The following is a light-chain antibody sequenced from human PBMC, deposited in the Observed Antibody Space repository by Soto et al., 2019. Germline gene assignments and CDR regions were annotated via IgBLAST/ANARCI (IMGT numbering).Light chain of an antibody. V-gene: IGKV3-15*01. CDR2: GAS. CDR1: QSVNSN. CDR3: QQYDQGWT. J-gene: IGKJ1*01. Sequence: EIVMTQSPATLSVSPGERATLSCRASQSVNSNLAWYQQRPGQAPRLLIYGASTRATGLPARFSGSGSGTDVTHTISSLQSEDEAGYYCQQYDQGWTFGQGTNVEIK.